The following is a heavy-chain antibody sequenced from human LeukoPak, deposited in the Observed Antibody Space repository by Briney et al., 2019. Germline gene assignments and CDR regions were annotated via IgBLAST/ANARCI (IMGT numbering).Heavy chain of an antibody. V-gene: IGHV4-61*05. CDR3: ARGRDFTIDY. Sequence: PSETLSLTCTVSGGSISSSSYYWGWIRQPPGKGLEWIGYIYYSGSTNYNPSLKSRVTISVDTSKNQFSLKLSSVTAADTAVYYCARGRDFTIDYWGQGTLVTVSS. J-gene: IGHJ4*02. CDR2: IYYSGST. CDR1: GGSISSSSYY. D-gene: IGHD5-24*01.